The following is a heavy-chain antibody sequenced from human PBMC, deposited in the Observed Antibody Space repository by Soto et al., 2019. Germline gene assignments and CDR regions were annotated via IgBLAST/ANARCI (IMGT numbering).Heavy chain of an antibody. CDR2: IWYDGSNK. V-gene: IGHV3-33*01. CDR1: GFHFSSYG. CDR3: ARHPERIAQIGWFDP. D-gene: IGHD6-13*01. J-gene: IGHJ5*02. Sequence: PGGSLSLSCAASGFHFSSYGMHWVRQAPGKGLEWVAVIWYDGSNKYYADSVKGRFTISRDNAKNSLYLQMNSLRAEDTAVYYCARHPERIAQIGWFDPWGQGTLVTVSS.